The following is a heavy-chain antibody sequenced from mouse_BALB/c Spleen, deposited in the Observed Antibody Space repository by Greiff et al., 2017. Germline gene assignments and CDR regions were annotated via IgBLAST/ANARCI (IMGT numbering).Heavy chain of an antibody. CDR3: NAWGTTVVATDYAMDY. Sequence: EVKLQESGAELVRSGASVKLSCTASGFNIKDYYMHWVKQRPEQGLEWIGWIDPENGDTEYAPKFQGKATMTADTFSNTAYLQLSSLTSEDTAVYYCNAWGTTVVATDYAMDYWGQGTSVTVSS. D-gene: IGHD1-1*01. J-gene: IGHJ4*01. CDR1: GFNIKDYY. V-gene: IGHV14-4*02. CDR2: IDPENGDT.